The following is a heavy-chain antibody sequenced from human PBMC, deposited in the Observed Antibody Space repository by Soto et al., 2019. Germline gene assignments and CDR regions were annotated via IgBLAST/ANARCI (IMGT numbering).Heavy chain of an antibody. Sequence: PGGSLRLSCAASVFTFSNYAMHLVRQAPGKGLEWVAVISDDGINDYYPDSVKGRFTISRDNSKNTLYLRMNSLRPEDTAVYYCRRGHDSGGEYWGQGTLVTVSS. CDR2: ISDDGIND. J-gene: IGHJ4*02. CDR3: RRGHDSGGEY. CDR1: VFTFSNYA. V-gene: IGHV3-30-3*01. D-gene: IGHD5-12*01.